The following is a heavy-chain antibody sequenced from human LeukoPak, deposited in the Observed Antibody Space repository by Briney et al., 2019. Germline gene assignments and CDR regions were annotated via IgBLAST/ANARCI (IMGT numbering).Heavy chain of an antibody. CDR1: GDSIRSYY. V-gene: IGHV4-59*08. J-gene: IGHJ4*01. CDR3: ASHGSSGHDPLT. Sequence: KPSETLSLTCTVSGDSIRSYYWNWIRRPPGKGLEWIGYIYYTGSTSYNPSLKSRVTISLDTSKSQFSLRLTSVTAADTAVYYCASHGSSGHDPLTWGQGTLVTVSS. D-gene: IGHD5-12*01. CDR2: IYYTGST.